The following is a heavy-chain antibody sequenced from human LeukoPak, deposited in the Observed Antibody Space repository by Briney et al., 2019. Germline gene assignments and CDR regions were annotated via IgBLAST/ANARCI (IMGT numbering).Heavy chain of an antibody. CDR1: GGSINNGGYY. CDR3: ARVERCSGGSCYAHDWYFDL. D-gene: IGHD2-15*01. V-gene: IGHV4-30-2*01. J-gene: IGHJ2*01. Sequence: SQTLSLTCTVSGGSINNGGYYWSWIRQHPGKGLEWIGYIYHSGSTYYNPSLKSRVTISVDRSKNQFSLKLSSVTAADTAVYYCARVERCSGGSCYAHDWYFDLWGRGTLVTVSS. CDR2: IYHSGST.